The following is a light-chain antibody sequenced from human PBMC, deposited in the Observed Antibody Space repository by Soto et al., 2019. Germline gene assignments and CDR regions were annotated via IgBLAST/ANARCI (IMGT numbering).Light chain of an antibody. CDR3: QQYNNYWT. Sequence: DIQMTQYPSTLSASVGGRVTITCRASQSISSWLAWYQQKPGKAPKLLIYKASSLESGVPSRFSGSGSGTEFTLTISSLQPDDFATYYCQQYNNYWTFGQGTKVDIK. CDR1: QSISSW. V-gene: IGKV1-5*03. CDR2: KAS. J-gene: IGKJ1*01.